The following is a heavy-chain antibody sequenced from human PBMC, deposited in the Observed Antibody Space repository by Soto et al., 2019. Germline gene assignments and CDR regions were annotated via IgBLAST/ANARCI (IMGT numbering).Heavy chain of an antibody. Sequence: QVHLVQSGAEVKKPGASMKVSCKASGYTFTSYGITWVRQAPGQGLEWMGRIRPYNGNTKYAQKFQGRVTMTADTSTSTAYMELRSLRSDDTAVYYCARDLWVDDYAFDMWGQGTMVTVSS. J-gene: IGHJ3*02. CDR1: GYTFTSYG. CDR3: ARDLWVDDYAFDM. D-gene: IGHD1-1*01. CDR2: IRPYNGNT. V-gene: IGHV1-18*01.